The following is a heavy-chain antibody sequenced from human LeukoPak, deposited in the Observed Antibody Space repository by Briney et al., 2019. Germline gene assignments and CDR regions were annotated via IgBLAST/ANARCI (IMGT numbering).Heavy chain of an antibody. D-gene: IGHD6-13*01. CDR3: ASTGPGIVAAENYYMDV. CDR1: GGTFSSYA. CDR2: IIPIFGTA. Sequence: ASVKVSCKASGGTFSSYAISWVRQAPGQGLEWMGGIIPIFGTANYAQKFQGRVTITTDESTSTAYMELSSLRYEDTAVYYCASTGPGIVAAENYYMDVCGKGTTVTVSS. V-gene: IGHV1-69*05. J-gene: IGHJ6*03.